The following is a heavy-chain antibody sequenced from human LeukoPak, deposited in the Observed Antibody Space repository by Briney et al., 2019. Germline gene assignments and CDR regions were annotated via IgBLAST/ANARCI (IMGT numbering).Heavy chain of an antibody. CDR3: ATESGSWGDFDY. CDR1: GFTFSSYA. D-gene: IGHD6-13*01. J-gene: IGHJ4*02. Sequence: GGSLRLSCAASGFTFSSYAMHWVRQAPGKGLEWVAVISYDGSNKYYADSVQGPFTISRDNSKNTLYLQMNSLRAEDTAVYYCATESGSWGDFDYWGQGTLVTVSS. V-gene: IGHV3-30-3*01. CDR2: ISYDGSNK.